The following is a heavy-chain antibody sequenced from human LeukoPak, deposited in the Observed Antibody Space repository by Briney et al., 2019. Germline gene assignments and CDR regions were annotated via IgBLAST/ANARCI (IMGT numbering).Heavy chain of an antibody. CDR1: GGSISSYY. J-gene: IGHJ5*02. Sequence: SETLSLTCTVSGGSISSYYWSWIRQPPGKGLEWIGYIYYSGSTNYNPSLKSRVTISVDTSKNQFSLKLSSVTAADTAVYYCARFLRSCDSSVSRNWFDPWGQGTLVTVSS. CDR3: ARFLRSCDSSVSRNWFDP. V-gene: IGHV4-59*08. CDR2: IYYSGST. D-gene: IGHD3-22*01.